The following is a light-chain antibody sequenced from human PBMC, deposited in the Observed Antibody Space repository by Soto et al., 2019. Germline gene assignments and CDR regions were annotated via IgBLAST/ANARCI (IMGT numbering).Light chain of an antibody. V-gene: IGLV2-14*01. J-gene: IGLJ1*01. CDR1: SSDVGGYNY. CDR3: NSYTSSSTYV. CDR2: EVS. Sequence: QSALTQPASVSGSPGQSITISCTGTSSDVGGYNYVSWYQQHPGKAPKLMIYEVSNRPSGVSYRFSASKSGNTASLTISGLQTEDEADYFCNSYTSSSTYVFGTGTKVTVL.